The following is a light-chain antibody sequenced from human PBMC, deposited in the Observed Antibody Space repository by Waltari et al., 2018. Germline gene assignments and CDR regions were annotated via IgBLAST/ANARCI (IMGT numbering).Light chain of an antibody. V-gene: IGLV1-40*01. CDR2: GNC. Sequence: QSVLTQPPSLSGAPGQRVTSPRTGSKSNIGAGDEVHWYQQVSGAAPKPRIFGNCNRPSGVPDRFSGSKSGTSASLAITGLQAEDEGDYYCQSYDNTLPGSVFGGGTKLTVL. CDR1: KSNIGAGDE. CDR3: QSYDNTLPGSV. J-gene: IGLJ3*02.